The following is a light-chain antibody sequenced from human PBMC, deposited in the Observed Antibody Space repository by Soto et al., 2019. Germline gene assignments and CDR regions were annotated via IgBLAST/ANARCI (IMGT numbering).Light chain of an antibody. Sequence: QSALTQAASVSGSPGQSITISCTGTSSDIGGSDYVSWYQKHPGKAPKVIIYEGSDRPSAVSDRFSGSKSGNTASLTISGLQAEDEADYYCSSYVTSGTLVFGGGTKLTVL. CDR3: SSYVTSGTLV. V-gene: IGLV2-14*01. CDR2: EGS. CDR1: SSDIGGSDY. J-gene: IGLJ3*02.